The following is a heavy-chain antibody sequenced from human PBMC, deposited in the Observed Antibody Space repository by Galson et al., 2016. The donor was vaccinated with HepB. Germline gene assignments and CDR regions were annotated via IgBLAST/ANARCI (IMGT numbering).Heavy chain of an antibody. J-gene: IGHJ5*02. D-gene: IGHD2-15*01. CDR1: GGSITNSY. CDR3: ARDYCSETTRYRPWFAP. Sequence: ETLSLTCTVSGGSITNSYWSWIRQPPGKGLEWIGYIYSSGSTTYNPSLKRRVTISLVTSKNQFSLSLSSVTAADTAVYYCARDYCSETTRYRPWFAPWGQGTLVTVSS. CDR2: IYSSGST. V-gene: IGHV4-59*01.